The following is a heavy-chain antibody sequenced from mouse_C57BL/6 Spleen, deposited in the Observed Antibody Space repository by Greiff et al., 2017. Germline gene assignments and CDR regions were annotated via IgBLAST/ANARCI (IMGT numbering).Heavy chain of an antibody. CDR2: IYPGDGDT. V-gene: IGHV1-82*01. CDR1: GYAFSSSW. D-gene: IGHD2-3*01. Sequence: LQESGPELVKPGASVKISCKASGYAFSSSWMNWVKQRPGKGLEWIGRIYPGDGDTNYNGKFKGKATLTADKSSSTAYMQLSSLTSEDSAVYFCASLYDGYYGFAYWGQGTLVTVSA. J-gene: IGHJ3*01. CDR3: ASLYDGYYGFAY.